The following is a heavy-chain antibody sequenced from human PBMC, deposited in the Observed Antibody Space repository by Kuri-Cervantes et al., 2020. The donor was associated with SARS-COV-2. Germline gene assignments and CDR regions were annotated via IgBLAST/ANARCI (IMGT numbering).Heavy chain of an antibody. D-gene: IGHD1-7*01. Sequence: GSLRLSCTVSGGSISSYYWSWIRQPPGKGLEWIGYIYYSGSTNYNPSLKSRVTISVDTSKNQFSLKLSSVTAADTAVYYCARAPSNWNYSGWYFDLWGRGTLVTVSS. CDR2: IYYSGST. CDR3: ARAPSNWNYSGWYFDL. J-gene: IGHJ2*01. V-gene: IGHV4-59*01. CDR1: GGSISSYY.